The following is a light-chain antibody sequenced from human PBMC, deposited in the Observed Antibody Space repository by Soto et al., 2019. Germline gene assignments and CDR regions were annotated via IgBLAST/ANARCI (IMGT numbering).Light chain of an antibody. Sequence: DIQMTQSPSSLSASVGDRVTITCRASQSISSYLNWYQQKPGKAPKLLIYAASSLQSGVSSRFSGSGSGTDFTLTISSLQPEDFATYYCQQSYSTPPVNFGQGTKLEIK. CDR1: QSISSY. CDR2: AAS. J-gene: IGKJ2*01. CDR3: QQSYSTPPVN. V-gene: IGKV1-39*01.